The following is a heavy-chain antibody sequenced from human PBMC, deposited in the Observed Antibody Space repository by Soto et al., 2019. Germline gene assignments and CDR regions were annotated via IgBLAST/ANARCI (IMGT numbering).Heavy chain of an antibody. CDR1: GGSFSGYY. CDR2: INHSGST. CDR3: ARDGAARYYFDY. V-gene: IGHV4-34*01. D-gene: IGHD6-6*01. J-gene: IGHJ4*02. Sequence: SETLSLTCAVYGGSFSGYYWSWIRQPPGKGLEWIGEINHSGSTNYNPSLKSRVTISVDTSKNQFSLKLSSVTAADTAVYYCARDGAARYYFDYWGQGTLVTVSS.